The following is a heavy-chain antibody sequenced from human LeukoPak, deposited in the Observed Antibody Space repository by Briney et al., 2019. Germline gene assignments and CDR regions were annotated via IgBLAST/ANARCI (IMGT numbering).Heavy chain of an antibody. V-gene: IGHV3-53*01. Sequence: PGGSLRLSCAASGFTVSDNYMNWVRQAPGKGLEWVSVLYSGGHTYYADSVRGRFTISRDDSKNTLYLQMNSLRAEDTAVYYCAKAGGVVPAALHDYWGQGTLVTVSS. CDR2: LYSGGHT. CDR1: GFTVSDNY. D-gene: IGHD2-2*01. CDR3: AKAGGVVPAALHDY. J-gene: IGHJ4*02.